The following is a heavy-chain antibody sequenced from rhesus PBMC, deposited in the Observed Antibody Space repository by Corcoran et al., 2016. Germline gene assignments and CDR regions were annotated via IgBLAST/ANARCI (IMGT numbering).Heavy chain of an antibody. CDR1: GGSISSSNW. Sequence: QVQLQESGPAVVKPSETLSLTCAVSGGSISSSNWWSWIRQSPGKGLEWIGGIYGSCSSTEYTPSLKSRVTIVKDTSKNQFSLKLSSVTAADTDVYYCARQYIGSWNKAHDAFDFWGQGLRVTVSS. CDR2: IYGSCSST. CDR3: ARQYIGSWNKAHDAFDF. J-gene: IGHJ3*01. D-gene: IGHD6-25*01. V-gene: IGHV4-93*02.